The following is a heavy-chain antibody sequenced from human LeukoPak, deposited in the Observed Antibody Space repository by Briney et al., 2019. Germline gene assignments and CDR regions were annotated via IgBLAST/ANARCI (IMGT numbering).Heavy chain of an antibody. J-gene: IGHJ4*02. Sequence: GGSLRLSCAASGFTFSSYAMSWVRQAPGKGLEWVSAISGSGGSTYYADSVKGRFTISRDNSKNTLYLQMNSLRAEDTAVYYCAKVLPNDYVWGSYRPGPFDYWGQGTLVTVSS. V-gene: IGHV3-23*01. CDR1: GFTFSSYA. CDR2: ISGSGGST. CDR3: AKVLPNDYVWGSYRPGPFDY. D-gene: IGHD3-16*02.